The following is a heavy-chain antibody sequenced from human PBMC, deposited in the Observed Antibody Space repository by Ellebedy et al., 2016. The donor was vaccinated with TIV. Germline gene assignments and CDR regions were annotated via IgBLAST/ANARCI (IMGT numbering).Heavy chain of an antibody. V-gene: IGHV1-2*02. D-gene: IGHD6-19*01. J-gene: IGHJ3*02. CDR2: LNVASTDT. CDR1: GYTFTGYY. Sequence: AASVKVSCKASGYTFTGYYIHWVRQAPGQGLEWMGWLNVASTDTNYAQRFRDRVTMTRDTSTSTAYMELRDLRSDDTAVYYCARGGWLVETGGTFDIWGQGTMVTVSS. CDR3: ARGGWLVETGGTFDI.